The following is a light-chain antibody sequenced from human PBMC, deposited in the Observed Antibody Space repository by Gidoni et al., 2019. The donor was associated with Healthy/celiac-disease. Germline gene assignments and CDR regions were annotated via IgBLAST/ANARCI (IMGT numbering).Light chain of an antibody. CDR2: DAS. V-gene: IGKV1-5*01. CDR3: QQDNSYSWT. CDR1: QSISSW. Sequence: DIQITPPLSTLSASVGDRFTITSRGSQSISSWLAWYHQKPGKAPQLLIYDASSLESGVPSRFSGSGSGTEFTLTISSLQADDFATYYCQQDNSYSWTFGQGTKVEIK. J-gene: IGKJ1*01.